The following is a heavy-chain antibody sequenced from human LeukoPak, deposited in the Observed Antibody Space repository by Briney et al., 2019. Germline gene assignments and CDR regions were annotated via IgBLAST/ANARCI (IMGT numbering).Heavy chain of an antibody. Sequence: SEALSLTCTVSGASISNTYWSWIRQAPGKELEWIGYFHSGGSTSYNPSLESRVTISADTSNNQFSLKLNSVTAADTAVYFCARHGSNLVGASTIYYDKWGQGILVTVSA. CDR3: ARHGSNLVGASTIYYDK. CDR1: GASISNTY. V-gene: IGHV4-4*09. J-gene: IGHJ4*02. CDR2: FHSGGST. D-gene: IGHD1-26*01.